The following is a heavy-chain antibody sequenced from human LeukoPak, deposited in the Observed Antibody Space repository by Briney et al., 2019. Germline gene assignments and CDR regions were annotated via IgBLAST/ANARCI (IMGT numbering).Heavy chain of an antibody. Sequence: GGSLRLSCAASGFSVSSNYMSWVRQAPGKGLEWISLIYSGGNTYYADSVEGRFSISRDNSKNTLYLQMHSLRAEDTAVYYCAKDSGYSGYALDYWGQGTLVTVFS. CDR2: IYSGGNT. CDR1: GFSVSSNY. CDR3: AKDSGYSGYALDY. J-gene: IGHJ4*02. D-gene: IGHD5-12*01. V-gene: IGHV3-66*01.